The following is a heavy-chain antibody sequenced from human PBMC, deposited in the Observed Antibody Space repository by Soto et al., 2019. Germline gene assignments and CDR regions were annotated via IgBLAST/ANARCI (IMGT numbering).Heavy chain of an antibody. J-gene: IGHJ1*01. Sequence: QVQLQESGPGLVKPSQTLSLTCTVSGGSISSGDYYWSWIRQPPGKGLEWIGYIYYSGSTYYNPSLKRRVTISVDTSKNQFSLKLSSVTAADTAVYYCARAPNTVTQYFQHWGQGTLVTVSS. V-gene: IGHV4-30-4*01. CDR1: GGSISSGDYY. CDR3: ARAPNTVTQYFQH. D-gene: IGHD4-17*01. CDR2: IYYSGST.